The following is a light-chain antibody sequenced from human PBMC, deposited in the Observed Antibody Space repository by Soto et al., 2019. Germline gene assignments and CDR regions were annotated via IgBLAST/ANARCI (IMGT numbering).Light chain of an antibody. CDR3: CSYTTGSTLV. V-gene: IGLV2-14*01. Sequence: QSALTQPASVSWSPGQSITISCTGTSTDIGTYDHVSWYQQRPGKVPQLIIYEVSNRPSGLSSRFSGSKSGNAASLTISRLQAEDEADYYCCSYTTGSTLVFGTGTKVTVL. CDR2: EVS. CDR1: STDIGTYDH. J-gene: IGLJ1*01.